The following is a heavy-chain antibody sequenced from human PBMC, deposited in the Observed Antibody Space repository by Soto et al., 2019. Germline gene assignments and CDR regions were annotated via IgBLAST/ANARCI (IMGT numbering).Heavy chain of an antibody. J-gene: IGHJ5*02. Sequence: SGGSLRLSCAASGFTFRNYWMHWVRQVPGKGLEWVSYINSDGSNTKYADSVKGRFTISRDNAKNTLSLQANSLRADDTAVYYCTRGRYCTDASCYNSRFDPWGQGTLVTVSS. CDR3: TRGRYCTDASCYNSRFDP. CDR1: GFTFRNYW. V-gene: IGHV3-74*03. CDR2: INSDGSNT. D-gene: IGHD2-15*01.